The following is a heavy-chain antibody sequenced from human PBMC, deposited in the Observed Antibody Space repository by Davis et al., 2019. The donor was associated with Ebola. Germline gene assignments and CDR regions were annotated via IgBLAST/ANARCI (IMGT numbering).Heavy chain of an antibody. J-gene: IGHJ4*02. D-gene: IGHD6-19*01. Sequence: GSLRLSCTVSGGSISSYYWSWIRQPPGKGLEWIGYIYYSGSTNYNPSLKSRVTISVDTSKNQFSLKLSSVTAAETAVYYCARREVGGIAVFDYWGQGTLVTVSS. CDR2: IYYSGST. CDR1: GGSISSYY. V-gene: IGHV4-59*12. CDR3: ARREVGGIAVFDY.